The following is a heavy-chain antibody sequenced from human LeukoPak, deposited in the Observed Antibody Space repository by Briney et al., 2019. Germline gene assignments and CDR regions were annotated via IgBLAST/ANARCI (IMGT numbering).Heavy chain of an antibody. CDR1: GFTFSSYS. Sequence: GGSLRLSCAPSGFTFSSYSMNWVRQAPGKGREWVSSISSSSSYKYYADSVKGRFTISRDNAKNSLYLQMNSLRAEDTAVYYCARVTGYSSSWSDYWGQGTLVTVSS. CDR3: ARVTGYSSSWSDY. V-gene: IGHV3-21*01. D-gene: IGHD6-13*01. CDR2: ISSSSSYK. J-gene: IGHJ4*02.